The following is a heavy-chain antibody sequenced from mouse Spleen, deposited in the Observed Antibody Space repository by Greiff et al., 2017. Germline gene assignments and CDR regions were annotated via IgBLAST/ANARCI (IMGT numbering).Heavy chain of an antibody. J-gene: IGHJ3*01. Sequence: QVQLQQSGAELVRPGSSVKISCKASGYAFSSYWMNWVKQRPGQGLEWIGQIYPGDGDTNYNGKFKGKATLTADKSSSTAYMQLSSLTSEDSAVYFCARWPSLAYWGQGTLVTVSA. CDR3: ARWPSLAY. CDR2: IYPGDGDT. CDR1: GYAFSSYW. V-gene: IGHV1-80*01.